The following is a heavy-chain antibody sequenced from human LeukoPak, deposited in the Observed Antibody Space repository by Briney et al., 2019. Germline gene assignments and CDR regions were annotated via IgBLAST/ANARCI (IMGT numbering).Heavy chain of an antibody. CDR2: IRYDGSNE. Sequence: PGGSLRLSCAASGFTFNNYGMHWVRQAPGKGLEWVAFIRYDGSNEYYADSVKGRFTISRDKSKNTLYLQMNSLRAEDTAVYYCAKDLASSTSLPLSWGQGTMVTVS. V-gene: IGHV3-30*02. J-gene: IGHJ3*01. CDR1: GFTFNNYG. CDR3: AKDLASSTSLPLS. D-gene: IGHD2-2*01.